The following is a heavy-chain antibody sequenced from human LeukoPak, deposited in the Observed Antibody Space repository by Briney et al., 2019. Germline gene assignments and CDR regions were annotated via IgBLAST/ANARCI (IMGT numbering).Heavy chain of an antibody. CDR2: IYTSGST. CDR3: ARETLGTYDSSGYYLHYYYYYMDV. CDR1: GGSISSGSYY. V-gene: IGHV4-61*02. D-gene: IGHD3-22*01. J-gene: IGHJ6*03. Sequence: SQTLSLTCTVSGGSISSGSYYWSWIRQPAGKGLEWIGRIYTSGSTNYNPSLKSRVTISVDTSKNQFSLKLSSVTAADTAVYYCARETLGTYDSSGYYLHYYYYYMDVWGKGTTVTISS.